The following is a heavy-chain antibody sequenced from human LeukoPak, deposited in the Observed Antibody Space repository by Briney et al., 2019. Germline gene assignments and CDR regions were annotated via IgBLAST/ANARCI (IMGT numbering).Heavy chain of an antibody. CDR3: ARLIAVAGTNYFDY. CDR1: GYSFISYW. Sequence: LGESLKISCKGSGYSFISYWIGWVRQMPGKGLEWMGIIYPGDSDTRYSPSFQGQVTISADKPISTAYLQWSSLKASDTAMYYCARLIAVAGTNYFDYWGQGTLVTVSS. V-gene: IGHV5-51*01. D-gene: IGHD6-19*01. J-gene: IGHJ4*02. CDR2: IYPGDSDT.